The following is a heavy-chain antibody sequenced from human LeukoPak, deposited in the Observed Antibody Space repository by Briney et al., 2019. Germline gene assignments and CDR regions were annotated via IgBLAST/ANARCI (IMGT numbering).Heavy chain of an antibody. CDR3: ARSGSGSYYYYMDV. Sequence: GASVKVSCKASGYTFTSYGISWVRQAPGEGLEWMGWISAYNGNTNYAQKLQGRVTMTTDTSTSTAYMELRSLRSDDTAVYYCARSGSGSYYYYMDVWGKGTTVTVSS. V-gene: IGHV1-18*01. J-gene: IGHJ6*03. CDR2: ISAYNGNT. D-gene: IGHD1-26*01. CDR1: GYTFTSYG.